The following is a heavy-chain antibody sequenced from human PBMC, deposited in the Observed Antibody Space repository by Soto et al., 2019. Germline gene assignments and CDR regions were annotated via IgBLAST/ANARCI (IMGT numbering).Heavy chain of an antibody. V-gene: IGHV3-7*01. CDR3: ARDFSPVYSGIWYDAFDV. Sequence: GGSLSLSCAASGFTFSMYWMTWVRQAPGKGLEWVANIKEDGNKTNYVDSVKGRFTISRDNAKNSLYLQMSSLRAEDTAVYYCARDFSPVYSGIWYDAFDVWGQGTVVTVSS. CDR1: GFTFSMYW. J-gene: IGHJ3*01. D-gene: IGHD5-12*01. CDR2: IKEDGNKT.